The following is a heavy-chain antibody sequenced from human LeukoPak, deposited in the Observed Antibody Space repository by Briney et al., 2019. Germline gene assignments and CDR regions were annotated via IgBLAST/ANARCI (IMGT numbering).Heavy chain of an antibody. V-gene: IGHV3-53*01. J-gene: IGHJ6*02. CDR3: ARATRFLEWLSRSHYYGMDV. D-gene: IGHD3-3*01. Sequence: PGGSLRLYCAASGFTVSSNYMSWVRQAPGKGLEWVSVIYSGGSTYYADSVKGRFTISRDNSKNTLYLQMNSLRAEDTAVYYCARATRFLEWLSRSHYYGMDVWGQGTTVTVSS. CDR1: GFTVSSNY. CDR2: IYSGGST.